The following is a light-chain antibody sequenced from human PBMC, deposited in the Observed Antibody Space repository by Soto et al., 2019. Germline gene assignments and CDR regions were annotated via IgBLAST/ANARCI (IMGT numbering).Light chain of an antibody. V-gene: IGKV3-11*01. J-gene: IGKJ3*01. CDR2: DAS. Sequence: EIVLTQSPATLSLSPGERATLSCRAGQSVGTSLAWFQQKPGQAPRLLIYDASNRATGIPARFSGSGSGTDFTLTISGLETEDFAVYYCQQRSSWPLTFGPGTKVDI. CDR1: QSVGTS. CDR3: QQRSSWPLT.